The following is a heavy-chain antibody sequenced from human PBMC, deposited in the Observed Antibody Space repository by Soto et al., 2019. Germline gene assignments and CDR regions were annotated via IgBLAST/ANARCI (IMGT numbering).Heavy chain of an antibody. CDR1: GFTFDDYT. D-gene: IGHD3-10*01. CDR3: XXXXXXXXXXSGNWFDP. Sequence: EVQLVESGGVVVQPGGSLRLSCAASGFTFDDYTMHWVRQAPGKGLEWVSLISWDGGSTYYADSVKGRFTISRDNSKNXXXXXXXXXXXXXXXXXXXXXXXXXXXXXSGNWFDPWGQGTLVTVSS. CDR2: ISWDGGST. J-gene: IGHJ5*02. V-gene: IGHV3-43*01.